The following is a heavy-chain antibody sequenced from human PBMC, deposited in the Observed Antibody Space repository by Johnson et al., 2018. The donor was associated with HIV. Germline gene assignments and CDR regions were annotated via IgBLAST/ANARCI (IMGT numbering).Heavy chain of an antibody. CDR2: ISSGGSSI. D-gene: IGHD2-21*01. CDR3: ARVSMLFIAADAFDI. Sequence: VQLVESGGGVVRPGGSLRLSCAASGFTFDDYGMSWVRQAPGKGLEWVSYISSGGSSINYADSVQGRLTISRDNAKKSMYLQMNSLRAEDTAVYYRARVSMLFIAADAFDIWGQGTMVTVSS. J-gene: IGHJ3*02. V-gene: IGHV3-48*04. CDR1: GFTFDDYG.